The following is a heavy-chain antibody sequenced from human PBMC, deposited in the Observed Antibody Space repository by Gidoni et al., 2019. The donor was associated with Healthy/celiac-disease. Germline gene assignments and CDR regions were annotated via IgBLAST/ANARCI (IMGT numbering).Heavy chain of an antibody. CDR3: AREGYGPYFDY. Sequence: EVQRVESGGGLVTPGGALRLSGAASGYTFSSYSMNWVRQAPGKGLEWVSSIRSSSNYIYYADSVKGRFTISRDNAKNSLYLQMNSLRAEDTAVYYCAREGYGPYFDYWGQGTLVTVSS. D-gene: IGHD1-1*01. CDR2: IRSSSNYI. J-gene: IGHJ4*02. V-gene: IGHV3-21*01. CDR1: GYTFSSYS.